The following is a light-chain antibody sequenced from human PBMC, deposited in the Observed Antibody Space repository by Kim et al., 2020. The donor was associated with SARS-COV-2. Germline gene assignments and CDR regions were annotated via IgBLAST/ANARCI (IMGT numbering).Light chain of an antibody. CDR2: YDS. Sequence: APGKTARITCGGNNIGSRSVHWYQQEPGQAPVLVIYYDSDRPSGIPERFSGSNSGNTATLTISRVEAGDEADYYCQVWDSSSDPPVFGGGTQLTVL. CDR3: QVWDSSSDPPV. V-gene: IGLV3-21*04. CDR1: NIGSRS. J-gene: IGLJ3*02.